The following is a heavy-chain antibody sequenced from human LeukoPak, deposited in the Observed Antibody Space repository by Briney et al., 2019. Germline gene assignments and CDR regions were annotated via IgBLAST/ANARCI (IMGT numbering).Heavy chain of an antibody. J-gene: IGHJ4*02. CDR1: GFTFWNYA. D-gene: IGHD3-22*01. CDR3: AKGHSDSSGYLWPFDY. CDR2: NSGGRT. Sequence: GGSLRLSCAASGFTFWNYAMSWVRRAPGKGLEWVSVNSGGRTYYADSVKGRFTISRDNSKNTLYLQMNSLRAEDTAVYHCAKGHSDSSGYLWPFDYWGQGTLVTVSS. V-gene: IGHV3-23*01.